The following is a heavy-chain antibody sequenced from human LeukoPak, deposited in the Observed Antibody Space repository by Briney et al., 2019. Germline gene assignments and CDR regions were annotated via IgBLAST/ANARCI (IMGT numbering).Heavy chain of an antibody. V-gene: IGHV3-23*01. CDR1: GFTLSSYA. Sequence: GGSLRLSCAASGFTLSSYAMSWVRQAPGKGLEWVSAISGSGGSTYYADSVKGRFTISRDNSKNTLYLQMNSLRAEDTAVYYCAKGQSYYDSSGSGIWGQGTMVTVSS. CDR2: ISGSGGST. D-gene: IGHD3-22*01. CDR3: AKGQSYYDSSGSGI. J-gene: IGHJ3*02.